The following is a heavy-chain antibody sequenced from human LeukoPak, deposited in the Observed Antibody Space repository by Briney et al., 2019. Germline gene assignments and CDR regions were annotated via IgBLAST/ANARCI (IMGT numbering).Heavy chain of an antibody. D-gene: IGHD5-18*01. CDR2: ISYDGSNK. CDR3: ASPREVDTAMEPP. J-gene: IGHJ5*02. CDR1: GFTFSSYA. V-gene: IGHV3-30-3*01. Sequence: GGSLRLSCAASGFTFSSYAMHWVRQAPGKGLEWVAVISYDGSNKYYADSVKGRFTISRDNSKNTLYLQMNSLRAEDTAVYYCASPREVDTAMEPPWGQGTLVTVSS.